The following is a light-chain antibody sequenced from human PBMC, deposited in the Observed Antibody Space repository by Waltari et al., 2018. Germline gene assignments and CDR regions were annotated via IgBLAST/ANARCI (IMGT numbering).Light chain of an antibody. CDR3: QHYNNLPYT. CDR1: QDISKN. V-gene: IGKV1-33*01. Sequence: IQMPQPPSSLSASIGDRVPITCGASQDISKNLSWFQERPGKAPKLLIDDASNLEAGVPSRFSGAGSGTDFSLTISSLQPEDSATYYCQHYNNLPYTFSRGTKLQIK. CDR2: DAS. J-gene: IGKJ2*01.